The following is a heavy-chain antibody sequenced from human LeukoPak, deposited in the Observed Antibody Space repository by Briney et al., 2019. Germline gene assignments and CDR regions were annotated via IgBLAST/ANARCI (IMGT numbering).Heavy chain of an antibody. V-gene: IGHV3-30*04. CDR2: ISSHGSSE. D-gene: IGHD3-3*01. CDR3: ARDRPSTIFGVADYYYMDV. J-gene: IGHJ6*03. CDR1: GFTFNTYS. Sequence: GGSLRLSCAASGFTFNTYSMHWVRQAPGKGLEWVAIISSHGSSEYYADSVKGRFTISRDNSKNTLYLQMNSLRAEDTAVYYCARDRPSTIFGVADYYYMDVWGKGTTVTVSS.